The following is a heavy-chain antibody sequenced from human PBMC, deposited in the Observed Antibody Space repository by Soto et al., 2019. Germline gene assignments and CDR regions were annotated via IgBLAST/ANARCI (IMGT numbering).Heavy chain of an antibody. J-gene: IGHJ6*02. V-gene: IGHV3-9*01. CDR2: ISWNSGSI. D-gene: IGHD2-2*01. CDR3: ARQLVPAASWAYYYGMDV. CDR1: GFTFDDYA. Sequence: PGGSLRLSCAASGFTFDDYAMHWVRQAPGKGLEWVSGISWNSGSIGYADSVKGRFTISRDNAKNSLYLQMNSLRAEDTALYYCARQLVPAASWAYYYGMDVWGQGTTVTVSS.